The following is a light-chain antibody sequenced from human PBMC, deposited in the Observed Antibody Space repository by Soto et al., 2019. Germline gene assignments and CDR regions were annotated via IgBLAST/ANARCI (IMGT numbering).Light chain of an antibody. CDR3: QQYNVYPGT. J-gene: IGKJ2*02. Sequence: DIQMTQSPSTLSASVGDSVTITCRASQRISSWVAWYQQKPGKAPRLLIYDGSNLQSGVPSRFSGSGSGTEFTLTINSLQPDDFATYSCQQYNVYPGTFGQGTKLEIK. V-gene: IGKV1-5*01. CDR1: QRISSW. CDR2: DGS.